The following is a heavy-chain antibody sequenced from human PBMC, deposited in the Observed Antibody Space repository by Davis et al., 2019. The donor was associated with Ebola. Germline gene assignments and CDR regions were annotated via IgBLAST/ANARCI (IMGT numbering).Heavy chain of an antibody. CDR3: ARGHNYAHEY. Sequence: SVKASCKASGYTFTDYNLHWLRQAPAQGLEWLGRVILKSGATNYAQKFQGRVTMTRDTSISTVYMELSSLRYDDTADYYCARGHNYAHEYWGQGTLVAVSS. CDR2: VILKSGAT. V-gene: IGHV1-2*06. J-gene: IGHJ4*02. CDR1: GYTFTDYN. D-gene: IGHD4-11*01.